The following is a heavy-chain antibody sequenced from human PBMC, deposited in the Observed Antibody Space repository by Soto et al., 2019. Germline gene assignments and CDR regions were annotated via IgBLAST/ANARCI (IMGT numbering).Heavy chain of an antibody. J-gene: IGHJ4*02. D-gene: IGHD1-26*01. CDR3: GSGGSSDPFAY. CDR1: GGSISSGDYY. V-gene: IGHV4-30-4*01. Sequence: SETLSLTCTVSGGSISSGDYYWSWIRQPPGKGLEWIGYIYYSGSTYYNPSLKSRVTISVDTSKNQFSLKLSSVTAADTAVYYCGSGGSSDPFAYCGQGTLVIVS. CDR2: IYYSGST.